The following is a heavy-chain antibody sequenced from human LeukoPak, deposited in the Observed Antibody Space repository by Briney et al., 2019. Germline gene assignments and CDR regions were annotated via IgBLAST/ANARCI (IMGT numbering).Heavy chain of an antibody. CDR3: ARGPHSWFDP. CDR2: ISYDGSNK. J-gene: IGHJ5*02. CDR1: GFTFSSYA. V-gene: IGHV3-30-3*01. Sequence: PGGSLRLSCAASGFTFSSYAMHWVRQAPGKGLEWVAVISYDGSNKYYADSVKGRFTISRDNSKNTLYLQMNSLRAEDTAVYYCARGPHSWFDPWGQGTPVTVSS.